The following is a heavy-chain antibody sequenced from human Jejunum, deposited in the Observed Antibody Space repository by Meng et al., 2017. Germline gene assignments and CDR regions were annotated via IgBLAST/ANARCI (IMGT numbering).Heavy chain of an antibody. CDR1: VGSSSSSNR. CDR3: ARDWGCRDGSCFSGLLEY. V-gene: IGHV4-4*02. J-gene: IGHJ4*02. D-gene: IGHD2-15*01. CDR2: RYHGGDT. Sequence: QLQLQVSGPGLVKPSGTLSLTRGVSVGSSSSSNRWNWVRQSPGKGLEWIGERYHGGDTNYNPSLETRVTISTDTSRNEFSLKLRSVTAADTAVYYCARDWGCRDGSCFSGLLEYWGQGILVTVSS.